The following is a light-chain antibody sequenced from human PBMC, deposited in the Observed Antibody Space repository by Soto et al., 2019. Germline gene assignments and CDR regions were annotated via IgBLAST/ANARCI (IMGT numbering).Light chain of an antibody. CDR1: QSVSSSH. J-gene: IGKJ1*01. V-gene: IGKV3-20*01. CDR3: QQYGSSPRT. CDR2: DAS. Sequence: EIVLAQSPVTLSLSPGEGATLSCRASQSVSSSHLAWYQQKPGQAPRLLIYDASIRAAGIPDRFSGSGSGTDFTLTISRLEPEDFAVYYCQQYGSSPRTFGQGTKVDIK.